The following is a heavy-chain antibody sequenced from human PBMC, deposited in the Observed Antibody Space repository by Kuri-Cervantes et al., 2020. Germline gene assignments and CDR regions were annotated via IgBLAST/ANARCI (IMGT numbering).Heavy chain of an antibody. CDR3: ARGWSYHDY. D-gene: IGHD6-19*01. J-gene: IGHJ4*02. CDR2: IYHSGST. V-gene: IGHV4-38-2*01. CDR1: GYSISSGYY. Sequence: GSLRLSCAVSGYSISSGYYWGWIRQPPGKGLEWIGSIYHSGSTYYNPSLKSRVTISVDTSKNQFSLKLSSVTAADTAVYYCARGWSYHDYWGQGTLVTVSS.